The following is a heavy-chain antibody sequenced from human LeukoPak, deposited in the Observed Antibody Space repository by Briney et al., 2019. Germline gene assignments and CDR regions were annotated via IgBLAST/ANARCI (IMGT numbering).Heavy chain of an antibody. D-gene: IGHD3-10*01. J-gene: IGHJ4*02. CDR1: GYSISSGYY. CDR3: ARDRARDWFGESLDY. CDR2: IYHSGST. Sequence: PSETLSLTCTVSGYSISSGYYWGWIRQPPGKGLEWIGSIYHSGSTYYNPSLKSRVTIPVDTSKNQFSLKLSSVTAADTAVYYCARDRARDWFGESLDYWGQGTLVTVSS. V-gene: IGHV4-38-2*02.